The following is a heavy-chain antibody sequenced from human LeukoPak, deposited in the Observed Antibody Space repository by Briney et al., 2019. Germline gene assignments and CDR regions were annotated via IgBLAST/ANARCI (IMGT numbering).Heavy chain of an antibody. V-gene: IGHV3-30*18. CDR2: ISYDGSNK. Sequence: GRSLRLSCAASGFTFSSYGMHWVRQAPGKGLEWVAVISYDGSNKYYADSVKGRFTISRDNSKNTLYLQMNSLRAEDTAVYYCAKDRGVRGVITPDSGLGMDVWGQGTTVTVSS. CDR3: AKDRGVRGVITPDSGLGMDV. J-gene: IGHJ6*02. D-gene: IGHD3-10*01. CDR1: GFTFSSYG.